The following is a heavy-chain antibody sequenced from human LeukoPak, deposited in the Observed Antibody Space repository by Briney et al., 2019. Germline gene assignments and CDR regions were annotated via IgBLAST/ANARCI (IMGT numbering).Heavy chain of an antibody. Sequence: SETLSLTCAVSGGSISSSRYYWGWIPQPPGKGLEWIGSVFYSGSSYYNPSLKSRVTISVDTSKNQFSLKLSSVTAADTAVYYCASIVVVITPGYFQHWGQGTLVTVSS. CDR1: GGSISSSRYY. V-gene: IGHV4-39*01. CDR2: VFYSGSS. J-gene: IGHJ1*01. CDR3: ASIVVVITPGYFQH. D-gene: IGHD3-22*01.